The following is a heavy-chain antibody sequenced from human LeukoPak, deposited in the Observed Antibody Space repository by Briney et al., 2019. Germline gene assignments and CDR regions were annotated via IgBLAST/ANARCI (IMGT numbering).Heavy chain of an antibody. V-gene: IGHV3-30*02. J-gene: IGHJ4*02. D-gene: IGHD3-10*01. CDR3: ATSVVRGVIITGDFDY. CDR2: IRFDGSNK. Sequence: GGSLRLSCAASGFTFTNYGMHWVRQAPGKGLEWVAFIRFDGSNKYYADSVKGRFTISRDNSKNTLYLQMNSLRAEDTAVYYCATSVVRGVIITGDFDYWGQGTLVTVS. CDR1: GFTFTNYG.